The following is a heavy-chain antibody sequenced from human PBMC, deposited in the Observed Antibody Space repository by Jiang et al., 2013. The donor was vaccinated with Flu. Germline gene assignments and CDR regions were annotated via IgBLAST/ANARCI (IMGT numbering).Heavy chain of an antibody. Sequence: SGAEVKKPGASVKVSCKASGYTFTTYAMHWVRQAPGQRPEWMGWINAGNGDTKYSQKFQGRVTITRDTSASIVYMELSSLRSEDTAVYYCARVLAVAGTLSDHDYWGQGTHVTVSS. J-gene: IGHJ4*02. CDR2: INAGNGDT. D-gene: IGHD6-19*01. CDR3: ARVLAVAGTLSDHDY. CDR1: GYTFTTYA. V-gene: IGHV1-3*01.